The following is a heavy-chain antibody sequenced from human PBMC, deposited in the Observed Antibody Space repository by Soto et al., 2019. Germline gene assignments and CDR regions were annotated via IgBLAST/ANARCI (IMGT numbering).Heavy chain of an antibody. CDR3: ARDLVVVAATGNALAFDI. J-gene: IGHJ3*02. V-gene: IGHV1-18*01. CDR1: GYTFTSYG. Sequence: GASVKVSCKASGYTFTSYGISWVRQAPGQGLEWMGWISAYNGNTNYAQKLQGRVTMTTDTSTSTAYMELRSLRSDDTAVYYCARDLVVVAATGNALAFDIWGQGTMVTVSS. D-gene: IGHD2-15*01. CDR2: ISAYNGNT.